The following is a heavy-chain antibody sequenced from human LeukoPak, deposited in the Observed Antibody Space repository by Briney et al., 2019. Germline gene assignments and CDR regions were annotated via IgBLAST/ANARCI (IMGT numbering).Heavy chain of an antibody. J-gene: IGHJ6*03. V-gene: IGHV4-4*07. Sequence: PSETLSLTCTVSGGSISSYYWSWIRQPAGKGLEWIGRIYTSGSTNYNPSLKSRVTMSVDTSKNQFSLKLSSVTAADTAVYYCARDSYSYGPYRYYYYYYYMDVWGKGTTVTASS. D-gene: IGHD5-18*01. CDR3: ARDSYSYGPYRYYYYYYYMDV. CDR1: GGSISSYY. CDR2: IYTSGST.